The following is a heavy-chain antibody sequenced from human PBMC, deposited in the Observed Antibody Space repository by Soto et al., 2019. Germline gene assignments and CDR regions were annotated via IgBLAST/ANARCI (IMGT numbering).Heavy chain of an antibody. V-gene: IGHV3-33*01. CDR2: IWYDGSNK. J-gene: IGHJ5*02. CDR3: ARERAYCSSTSCYNWFDP. CDR1: GFTFSSYV. D-gene: IGHD2-2*01. Sequence: GGSRRLSCAASGFTFSSYVMHWVRQAPGKGLEWVAVIWYDGSNKYYADSVKGRFTISRDNSKNTLYLQMNSLRAEDTAVYYCARERAYCSSTSCYNWFDPWGQGTLVTVSS.